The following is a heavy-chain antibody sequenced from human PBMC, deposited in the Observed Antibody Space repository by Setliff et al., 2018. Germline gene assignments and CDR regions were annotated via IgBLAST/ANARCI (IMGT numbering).Heavy chain of an antibody. J-gene: IGHJ6*03. Sequence: ETLSLTCTVSGGSISNYYWSWIRQPAGKGLEWIGRIYTSGSTYYNPSLKSRVTISVDTSKNQFSLKLSSVTAADTAVYYCARDEFLEGSYYYYYYMDVWGKGTTVTVSS. D-gene: IGHD3-3*01. CDR3: ARDEFLEGSYYYYYYMDV. CDR2: IYTSGST. CDR1: GGSISNYY. V-gene: IGHV4-4*07.